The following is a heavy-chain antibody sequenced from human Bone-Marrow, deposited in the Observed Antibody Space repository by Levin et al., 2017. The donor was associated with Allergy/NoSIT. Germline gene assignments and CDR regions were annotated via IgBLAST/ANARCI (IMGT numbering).Heavy chain of an antibody. Sequence: GGSLRLSCVVSGFTLQSYTIHWVRQAPGKGLEWVAVISYDGSYRDYVESVKGRFTISKDNSKNTVYLQMNSLRTEDTAVYYCARNDPPPVEEYLDYWGQGTLVIVSS. J-gene: IGHJ4*02. D-gene: IGHD3-10*01. V-gene: IGHV3-30*04. CDR3: ARNDPPPVEEYLDY. CDR2: ISYDGSYR. CDR1: GFTLQSYT.